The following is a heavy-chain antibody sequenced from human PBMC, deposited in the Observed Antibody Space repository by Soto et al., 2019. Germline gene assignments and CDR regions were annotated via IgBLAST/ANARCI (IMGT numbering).Heavy chain of an antibody. CDR3: AKLSQYSSSYYFNS. CDR1: GFTFSSYA. J-gene: IGHJ4*02. D-gene: IGHD6-6*01. V-gene: IGHV3-23*01. CDR2: VSGLGATT. Sequence: HPGGSLRLSCAASGFTFSSYAMSWVRQAPGKGLEWVSAVSGLGATTHYADSVRGRFTISRDNSRNTLYLQMNSLRAEDTAVYYCAKLSQYSSSYYFNSWGQGTLVTVSS.